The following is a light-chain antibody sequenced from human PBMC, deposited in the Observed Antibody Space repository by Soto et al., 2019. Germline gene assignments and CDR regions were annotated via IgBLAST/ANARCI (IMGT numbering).Light chain of an antibody. J-gene: IGLJ1*01. V-gene: IGLV2-14*01. CDR2: EVS. CDR1: SSDVGGYNY. Sequence: QSALTQPASVSGSPGQSITISCTGTSSDVGGYNYVSWYQQHPGKAPKLMIYEVSHRPSGVSNRFSGSKSGNTASLTISGLQAEDEADYYCSSYTSNSTLDVFGTGTKVTVL. CDR3: SSYTSNSTLDV.